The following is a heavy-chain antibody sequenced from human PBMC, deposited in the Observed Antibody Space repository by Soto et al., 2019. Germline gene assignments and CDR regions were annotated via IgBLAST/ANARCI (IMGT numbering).Heavy chain of an antibody. CDR3: TTALVDTAMVLYYYYGMDV. CDR1: GFTFSNAW. CDR2: IKSKTDGGTT. Sequence: EVQLVESGGGLVKPGGSLRLSCAASGFTFSNAWMNWVRQAPGKGLERVGRIKSKTDGGTTDYAAPVKGRFTISRDDSKNTLYLQMNSLKTEDTAVYYCTTALVDTAMVLYYYYGMDVWGQGTTVTVSS. V-gene: IGHV3-15*07. D-gene: IGHD5-18*01. J-gene: IGHJ6*02.